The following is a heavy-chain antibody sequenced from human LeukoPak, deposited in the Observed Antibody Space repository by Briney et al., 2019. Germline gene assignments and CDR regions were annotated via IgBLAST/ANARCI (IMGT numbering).Heavy chain of an antibody. CDR1: GGTFSSYA. CDR3: ARGRVGATTFDY. D-gene: IGHD1-26*01. J-gene: IGHJ4*02. V-gene: IGHV1-69*06. Sequence: ASVKVSCKASGGTFSSYAISWVRQAPGQGLEWMGGIIPIFGTANYAQKFRGRVTITADKSTSTAYMELSSLRSEDTAVYYCARGRVGATTFDYWGQGTLVTVSS. CDR2: IIPIFGTA.